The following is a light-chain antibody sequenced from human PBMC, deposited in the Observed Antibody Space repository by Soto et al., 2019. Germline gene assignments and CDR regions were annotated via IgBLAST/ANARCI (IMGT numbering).Light chain of an antibody. CDR3: QQYGSSPGT. V-gene: IGKV3-20*01. J-gene: IGKJ1*01. Sequence: EIVMTQSRSTLSVSPGSRPTLCCRASQSVSSSYLAWYQQNPGQAPRLXIYGASSRATGIPDRFSGSGSGTDFTLTISRLETEDFAVYYCQQYGSSPGTFGQGTKVDIK. CDR2: GAS. CDR1: QSVSSSY.